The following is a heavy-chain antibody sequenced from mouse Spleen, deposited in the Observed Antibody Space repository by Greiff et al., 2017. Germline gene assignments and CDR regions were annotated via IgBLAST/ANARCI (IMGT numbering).Heavy chain of an antibody. CDR1: GYTFTDYE. J-gene: IGHJ3*01. D-gene: IGHD1-1*01. Sequence: VQLLESGAELVRPGASVTLSCKASGYTFTDYEMHWVKQTPVHGLEWIGAIDPETGGTAYTQKFKGKAILTADKSSITAYMELGSLTSEDSAVYYGTIYYYGSGAYGGQGTLVTVSA. V-gene: IGHV1-15*01. CDR3: TIYYYGSGAY. CDR2: IDPETGGT.